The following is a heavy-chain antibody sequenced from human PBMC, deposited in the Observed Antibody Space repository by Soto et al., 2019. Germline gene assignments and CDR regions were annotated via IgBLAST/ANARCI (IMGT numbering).Heavy chain of an antibody. V-gene: IGHV3-7*01. CDR3: ARVAYTIGWIFDY. J-gene: IGHJ4*01. CDR1: GSTFSSYW. D-gene: IGHD6-19*01. Sequence: PGGSLRLSCAASGSTFSSYWMSWVRQAPGKGLEWVANIKQDGSEKYYVDSVRGRFTISRDNAKNSLYLQVNSLRAEDTAVYLCARVAYTIGWIFDYWGQGTMVTVSS. CDR2: IKQDGSEK.